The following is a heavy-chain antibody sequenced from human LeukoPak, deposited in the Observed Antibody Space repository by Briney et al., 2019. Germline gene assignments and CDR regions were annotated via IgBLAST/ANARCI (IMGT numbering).Heavy chain of an antibody. Sequence: SETLSLACTVSGDSISSRHYYWGWIRQPPGKGLEWIGNIYYSGSTYYNPSLKSRVSISVDTSKNQFSLKVSSVAAADTAVYYCARVSLTGQTRYYDYGMDVWGQGTTVTVSS. J-gene: IGHJ6*02. V-gene: IGHV4-39*07. CDR1: GDSISSRHYY. CDR3: ARVSLTGQTRYYDYGMDV. D-gene: IGHD3-9*01. CDR2: IYYSGST.